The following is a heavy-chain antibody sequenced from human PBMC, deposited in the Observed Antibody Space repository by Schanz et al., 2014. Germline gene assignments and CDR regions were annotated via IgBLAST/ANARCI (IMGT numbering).Heavy chain of an antibody. CDR3: ARDGRFDY. CDR1: GFTFSSYG. J-gene: IGHJ4*02. V-gene: IGHV3-33*01. CDR2: IWYDGSNK. Sequence: QVQLVESGGGVVQPGRSLRLSCAASGFTFSSYGMHWVRQAPGKGLEWVAIIWYDGSNKYYADSVKGRFTISRDNCKSTLYLEMSSRRAEDAPVYYCARDGRFDYWGQGTLVTVSS.